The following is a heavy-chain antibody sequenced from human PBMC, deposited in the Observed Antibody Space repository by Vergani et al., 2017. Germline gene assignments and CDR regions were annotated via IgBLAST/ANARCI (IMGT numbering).Heavy chain of an antibody. J-gene: IGHJ6*02. V-gene: IGHV7-4-1*02. CDR3: ARGRQWRLTEYLYGMDV. CDR2: INTNSGNP. D-gene: IGHD6-19*01. CDR1: GYTFTNYP. Sequence: VQLVQSGSELKKPGASVRISCEASGYTFTNYPLIWVRQAPGQGLEFMGWINTNSGNPTYAPGFTGRFVFSLDTSVSTAYLQISGLKAEDSVVYYCARGRQWRLTEYLYGMDVWGQGTTVTVSS.